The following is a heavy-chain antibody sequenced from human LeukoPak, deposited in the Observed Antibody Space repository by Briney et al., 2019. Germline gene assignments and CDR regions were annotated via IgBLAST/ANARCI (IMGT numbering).Heavy chain of an antibody. CDR2: IHHTGSP. D-gene: IGHD3-10*01. J-gene: IGHJ5*02. Sequence: SETLSLTCDVYDGSFSDYFWSWIRQPPGKGLEWIGEIHHTGSPTYNPSLKSRVTISVDTSKNQFSLKLSSVTAADTAVYYCARHAYGSGSYHFDPWGQGTLVTVSS. V-gene: IGHV4-34*01. CDR1: DGSFSDYF. CDR3: ARHAYGSGSYHFDP.